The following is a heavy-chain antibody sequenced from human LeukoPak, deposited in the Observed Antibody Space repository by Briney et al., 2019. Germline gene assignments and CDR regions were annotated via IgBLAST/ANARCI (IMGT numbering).Heavy chain of an antibody. CDR3: ARCPAQSSSWYPGYYYYYMDV. J-gene: IGHJ6*03. CDR2: ISAYNGNT. V-gene: IGHV1-18*01. D-gene: IGHD6-13*01. Sequence: GASVKVSCKASGYTFTSYGISWVRQAPGQGLEWMGWISAYNGNTNYAQKLQGRVTITRNTSISTAYMELSSLRSEDTAVYYCARCPAQSSSWYPGYYYYYMDVWGKGTTVTVSS. CDR1: GYTFTSYG.